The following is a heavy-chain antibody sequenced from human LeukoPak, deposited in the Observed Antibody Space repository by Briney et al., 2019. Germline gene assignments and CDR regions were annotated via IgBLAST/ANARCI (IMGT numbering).Heavy chain of an antibody. CDR1: GYTFTTYG. CDR2: SSPYNGNT. Sequence: ASVKVSCKASGYTFTTYGISWVRQAPGQGLEWMGWSSPYNGNTNYAQKLRGRVTMTTDTSTSTAYMELRSLRSDDTAVYYCARDRIPVYKSGWYRINWFDPWGQGTLVTVSS. CDR3: ARDRIPVYKSGWYRINWFDP. V-gene: IGHV1-18*01. J-gene: IGHJ5*02. D-gene: IGHD6-19*01.